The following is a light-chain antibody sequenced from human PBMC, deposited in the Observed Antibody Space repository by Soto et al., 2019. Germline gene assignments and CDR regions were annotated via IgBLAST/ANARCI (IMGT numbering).Light chain of an antibody. CDR2: DDS. CDR3: QVWESVSPHVV. J-gene: IGLJ2*01. CDR1: NIEAKT. Sequence: SYVVTQPPSVSVAPGGTARITCGANNIEAKTVHWYQQRPCQTPFVVISDDSDRPSGIPERISGANSGTAATLTNSRVEVGDEDEYFCQVWESVSPHVVFGGGTK. V-gene: IGLV3-21*01.